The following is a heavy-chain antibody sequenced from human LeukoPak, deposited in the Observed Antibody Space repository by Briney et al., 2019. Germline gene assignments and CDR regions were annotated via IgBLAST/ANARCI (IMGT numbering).Heavy chain of an antibody. CDR3: AKDLTGIVVVPAAIRVFDY. D-gene: IGHD2-2*01. CDR2: ISGSGGST. V-gene: IGHV3-23*01. CDR1: GFTFSSYA. Sequence: PGGSLRLSCAASGFTFSSYAMRWLRQAPGKGLEWVSAISGSGGSTYYADSVKGRFTISRDNSKNTLYLQMNSLRAEDTAVYYCAKDLTGIVVVPAAIRVFDYWGQGTLVTVSS. J-gene: IGHJ4*02.